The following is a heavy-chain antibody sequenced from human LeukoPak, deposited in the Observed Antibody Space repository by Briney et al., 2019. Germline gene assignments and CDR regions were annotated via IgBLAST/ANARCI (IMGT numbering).Heavy chain of an antibody. D-gene: IGHD6-19*01. CDR2: IYYSGST. CDR1: GGSISSYY. J-gene: IGHJ4*02. CDR3: ARSPSGSSGWYFDY. Sequence: SETLSLTCTVSGGSISSYYWSWIRQPPGKGLEWIGYIYYSGSTNYNPSLKSRVTISVDTSKNQFSLKLSSVTAADTAVYYCARSPSGSSGWYFDYWGQGTLVTVSS. V-gene: IGHV4-59*08.